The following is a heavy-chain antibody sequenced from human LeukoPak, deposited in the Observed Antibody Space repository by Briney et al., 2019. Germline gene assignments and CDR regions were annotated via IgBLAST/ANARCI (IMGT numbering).Heavy chain of an antibody. D-gene: IGHD1-26*01. V-gene: IGHV3-30*18. CDR1: GFTFSNYG. J-gene: IGHJ4*02. CDR3: AKESDSGSYYPHAY. Sequence: GGSLRLSCAASGFTFSNYGMHWVRQAPGKGLEWVAVISYDGSNKYYADSVKGRFSISRDNSKNTLYVQMNSLRAEDTAVYYCAKESDSGSYYPHAYWGQGTLVTVSP. CDR2: ISYDGSNK.